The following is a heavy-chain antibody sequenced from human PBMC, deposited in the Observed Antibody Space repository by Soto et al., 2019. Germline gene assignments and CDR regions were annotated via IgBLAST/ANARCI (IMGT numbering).Heavy chain of an antibody. CDR1: GFTFSSYA. Sequence: QVQLVESGGGVVQPGRSLRLSCAASGFTFSSYAMHWVRQAPGKGLEWVAVISYDGSNKYYADSVKGRFTISRDNSKKTLYLQMNSLRAEDTAVYYCARDLYFAFDYWGQGTLVTVSS. D-gene: IGHD3-9*01. CDR2: ISYDGSNK. CDR3: ARDLYFAFDY. V-gene: IGHV3-30-3*01. J-gene: IGHJ4*02.